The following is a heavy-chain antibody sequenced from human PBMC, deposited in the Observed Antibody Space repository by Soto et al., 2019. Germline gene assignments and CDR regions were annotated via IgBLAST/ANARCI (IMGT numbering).Heavy chain of an antibody. CDR1: GYTFTRYG. CDR3: ARVWLVVATLDAFDI. Sequence: QVQLEQSGVEVKKPGASVKVSCKAAGYTFTRYGFTWVRQAPGQGLEWMGWISGYNGKTNDAQKFQGRVTMTTDTFTKTADTELRNLRSDDTAVYYSARVWLVVATLDAFDIWGQGTMVTDS. V-gene: IGHV1-18*01. CDR2: ISGYNGKT. J-gene: IGHJ3*02. D-gene: IGHD2-15*01.